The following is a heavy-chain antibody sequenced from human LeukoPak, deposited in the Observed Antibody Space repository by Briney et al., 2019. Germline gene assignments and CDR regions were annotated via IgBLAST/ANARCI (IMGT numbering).Heavy chain of an antibody. CDR1: GFSVSSSE. Sequence: RGSLRLSCAASGFSVSSSEMNWVRQAPGKGLEWVSYISDFASTVYYADSVKGRFTISRDTAKNSLDLQMNSLRAEDTAVYYCAREMYHSGWYNWFDAWGQGTLVSVS. CDR2: ISDFASTV. V-gene: IGHV3-48*03. D-gene: IGHD6-19*01. J-gene: IGHJ5*02. CDR3: AREMYHSGWYNWFDA.